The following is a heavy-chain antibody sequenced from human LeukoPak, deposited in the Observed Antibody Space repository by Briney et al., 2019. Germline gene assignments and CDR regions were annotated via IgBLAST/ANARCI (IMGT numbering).Heavy chain of an antibody. D-gene: IGHD6-13*01. CDR2: IYYSGST. CDR3: ARDPRTQQLVRHDAFDI. J-gene: IGHJ3*02. V-gene: IGHV4-59*01. Sequence: SETLSLTCTVSGGSISSYYWSWIRQPPGKGLEWIGYIYYSGSTNYNPSLKSRVTISVDTSKNQFSLKLSSVTAADTAVYYCARDPRTQQLVRHDAFDIWGQGTMVTVSS. CDR1: GGSISSYY.